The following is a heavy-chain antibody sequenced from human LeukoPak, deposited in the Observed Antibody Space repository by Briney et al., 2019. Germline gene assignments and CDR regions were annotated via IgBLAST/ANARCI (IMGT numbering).Heavy chain of an antibody. CDR3: ARGLRGYSGYDIDY. J-gene: IGHJ4*02. CDR1: GFTFSTYA. D-gene: IGHD5-12*01. Sequence: GGSLRFSCAASGFTFSTYAMHRVRQAPGKGLEGVAVISYDEYNKYYADSVKGRFTSSRDNSKNTLYLHLNSLRAEDTAVFYCARGLRGYSGYDIDYWGQGTLVTVSS. CDR2: ISYDEYNK. V-gene: IGHV3-30-3*01.